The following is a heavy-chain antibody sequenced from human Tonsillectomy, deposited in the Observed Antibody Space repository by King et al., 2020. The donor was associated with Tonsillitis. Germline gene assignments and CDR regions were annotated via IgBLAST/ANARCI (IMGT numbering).Heavy chain of an antibody. CDR3: ARDPNRNEPFGRYYQFHGLDV. Sequence: VQLVQSGAAVKKPGASVKVSCKASGYTFTSYYLHWGRQAPGQGLEWMGIINPSGGRTSYAQKFQGRVTMTRDTFTSTVNMEPSSLRSQDTAVYYCARDPNRNEPFGRYYQFHGLDVWGRGPTDTVSS. CDR2: INPSGGRT. D-gene: IGHD1-20*01. CDR1: GYTFTSYY. J-gene: IGHJ6*02. V-gene: IGHV1-46*01.